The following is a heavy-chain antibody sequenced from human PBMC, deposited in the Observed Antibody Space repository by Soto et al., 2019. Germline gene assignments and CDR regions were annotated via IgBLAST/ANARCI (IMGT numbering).Heavy chain of an antibody. J-gene: IGHJ4*02. CDR3: ATTTTGSYYDFCNY. CDR2: ISYDGSNK. CDR1: GFTFSSYA. D-gene: IGHD3-3*01. V-gene: IGHV3-30-3*01. Sequence: ESGGGVVQPGRSLRLSCAASGFTFSSYAMHWVRQAPGKGLEWVAVISYDGSNKYYADSVKGRFTISRDNSKNTLYLQMNSLRAEDTAVYYCATTTTGSYYDFCNYWGQGTLVTVSS.